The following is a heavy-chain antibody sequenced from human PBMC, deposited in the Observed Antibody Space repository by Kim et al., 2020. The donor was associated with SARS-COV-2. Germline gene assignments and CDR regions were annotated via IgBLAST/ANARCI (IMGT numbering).Heavy chain of an antibody. CDR3: ARQSITYAFDI. CDR1: GGSISSSSYY. J-gene: IGHJ3*02. CDR2: IYYSGST. V-gene: IGHV4-39*01. Sequence: SETLSLTCTVSGGSISSSSYYWGWIRQPPGKGLEWIGSIYYSGSTYYNPSLKSRVTISVDTSKNQFSLKLSSVTAADTAVYYCARQSITYAFDIWGQGTMVTVSS. D-gene: IGHD3-10*01.